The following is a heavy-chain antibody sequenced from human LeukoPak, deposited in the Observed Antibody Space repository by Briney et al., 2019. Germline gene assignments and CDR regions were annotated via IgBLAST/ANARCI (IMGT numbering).Heavy chain of an antibody. V-gene: IGHV1-69-2*01. Sequence: GAPGNLSCTPSGYTFTDYFIHWVQQAPGKGLEWMGGVDPGDGEAVYADRCQRRFTFTADTSTGTVYMDVSSLTSDDSAVYYCAKVSSTLAAAGALSFDYWGQGTLVIVSS. CDR3: AKVSSTLAAAGALSFDY. CDR2: VDPGDGEA. D-gene: IGHD6-13*01. J-gene: IGHJ4*02. CDR1: GYTFTDYF.